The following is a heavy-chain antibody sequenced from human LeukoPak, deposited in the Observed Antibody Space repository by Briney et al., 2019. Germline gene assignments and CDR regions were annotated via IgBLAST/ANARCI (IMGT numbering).Heavy chain of an antibody. CDR1: GFTFNDYA. CDR2: ISWDGDNI. CDR3: AKDSYHSASGYNNWFDQ. J-gene: IGHJ5*02. Sequence: GGSLRLSCAASGFTFNDYAMHWVRHAPGEGLQWVSGISWDGDNIVYAGSVKGRFTVSRDNAKNSLYLEMNSLRAEDTALYYCAKDSYHSASGYNNWFDQWGQGTFVTVSS. V-gene: IGHV3-9*01. D-gene: IGHD6-13*01.